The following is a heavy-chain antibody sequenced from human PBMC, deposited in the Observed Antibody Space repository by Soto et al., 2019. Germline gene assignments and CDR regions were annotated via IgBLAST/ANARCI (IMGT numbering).Heavy chain of an antibody. CDR2: ITSTSTYI. Sequence: PGGSLRLSCAASGFTFSSYTMHWVRQAPGKGLEWVSSITSTSTYIYYRDSLKGRFTISRDNAKNSLYLQMNSLGPGDTAVYYCARDGARDRGDKGFDHWGQGTVVTVSS. CDR3: ARDGARDRGDKGFDH. CDR1: GFTFSSYT. J-gene: IGHJ5*02. D-gene: IGHD2-21*02. V-gene: IGHV3-21*01.